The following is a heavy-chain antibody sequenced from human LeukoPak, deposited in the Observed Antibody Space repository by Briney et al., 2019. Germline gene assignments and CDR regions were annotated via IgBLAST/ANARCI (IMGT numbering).Heavy chain of an antibody. CDR2: ISYDGSNK. J-gene: IGHJ3*02. Sequence: GGSLRLSCAASGFTFSNYAMHWVRQAPGKGLEWVAVISYDGSNKYYADSVKGRFTISRDNSKNTLYLQMNSLRAEDTAVYYCATTVVARDAFDIWGQGTMVTVSS. V-gene: IGHV3-30*04. CDR1: GFTFSNYA. CDR3: ATTVVARDAFDI. D-gene: IGHD2-15*01.